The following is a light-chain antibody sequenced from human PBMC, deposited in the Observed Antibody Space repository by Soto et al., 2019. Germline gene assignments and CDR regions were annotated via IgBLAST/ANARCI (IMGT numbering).Light chain of an antibody. J-gene: IGKJ5*01. CDR1: QSISSN. CDR3: QQYTDWPIT. V-gene: IGKV3D-15*01. Sequence: EIVLTQSPGTLSLSPGERATLSCRASQSISSNLAWYQQKPGQAPRRLIYGASTRATGTPDRFSGSGSGTDFTLTISRLEPDDFAVYFCQQYTDWPITFGQGTRLEIK. CDR2: GAS.